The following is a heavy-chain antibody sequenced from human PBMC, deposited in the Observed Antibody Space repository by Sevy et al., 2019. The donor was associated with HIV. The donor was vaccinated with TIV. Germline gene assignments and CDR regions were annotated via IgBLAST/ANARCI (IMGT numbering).Heavy chain of an antibody. J-gene: IGHJ4*02. D-gene: IGHD5-12*01. CDR1: GFTFSSYG. Sequence: GGSLRLSCAASGFTFSSYGMHWVRQAPGKGLEWVAFIRYDGSNKYYADSVKGRFTISRDNSKNTLYLQMNSLRAEDTAVYYCASLPTPYGGYPYYFDYWGQGTLVTVSS. CDR2: IRYDGSNK. V-gene: IGHV3-30*02. CDR3: ASLPTPYGGYPYYFDY.